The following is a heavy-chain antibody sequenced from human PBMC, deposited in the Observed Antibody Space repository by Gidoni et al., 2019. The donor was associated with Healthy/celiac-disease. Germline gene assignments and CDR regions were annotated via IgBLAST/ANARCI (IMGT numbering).Heavy chain of an antibody. J-gene: IGHJ4*02. V-gene: IGHV3-23*01. CDR2: ISGSGGST. CDR3: AKEGGDTAMVPTPYFDY. D-gene: IGHD5-18*01. Sequence: EVQLLESGGGLVQPGGSLRLSCAASGFTFSSYAMSWVRQAPGKGLEWVSAISGSGGSTYYADSVKGRFTISRDNSKNTLYLQMNSLRAEDTAVYYCAKEGGDTAMVPTPYFDYWGQGTLVTVSS. CDR1: GFTFSSYA.